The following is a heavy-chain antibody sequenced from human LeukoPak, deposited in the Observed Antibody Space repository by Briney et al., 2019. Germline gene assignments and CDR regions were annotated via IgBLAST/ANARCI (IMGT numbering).Heavy chain of an antibody. V-gene: IGHV3-21*01. CDR3: ARRFLEDEGFDP. CDR1: GFTFSSYS. J-gene: IGHJ5*02. D-gene: IGHD3-3*01. Sequence: GGSLRLSCAASGFTFSSYSMNWVRQAPGKGLEWVSSISSSSYIYYADSVKGRFTISRDNAKNSLYLQMNSLRAEDTAVYYCARRFLEDEGFDPWGQGTLVTVSS. CDR2: ISSSSYI.